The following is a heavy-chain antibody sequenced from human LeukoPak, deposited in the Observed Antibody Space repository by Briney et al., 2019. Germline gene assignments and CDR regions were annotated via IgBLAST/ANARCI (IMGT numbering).Heavy chain of an antibody. CDR1: GLTFDDYA. V-gene: IGHV3-9*01. D-gene: IGHD2-2*01. CDR3: ASSRGMHPGRGGYFFDY. Sequence: PGRSLRISCVASGLTFDDYAMHWVRQAPGKGLEWVSGISWNSGVLAYADSVKGRFSISRDNARNSLYLQMNSLRVEDTALYYCASSRGMHPGRGGYFFDYWGQGTLITVSS. CDR2: ISWNSGVL. J-gene: IGHJ4*02.